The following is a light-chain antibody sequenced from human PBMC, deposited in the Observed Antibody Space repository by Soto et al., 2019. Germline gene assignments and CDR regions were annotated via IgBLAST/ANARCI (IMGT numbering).Light chain of an antibody. Sequence: QSALTQPASVSGSPGQSITISCTGTSDNYVSRYQQHPGKAPKLMIYGVTNRPSGVSNRFSGSKSGNTASLTISGLQTEDEADYYCSSYTNSRTLLFGTGTKLTVL. CDR3: SSYTNSRTLL. CDR2: GVT. V-gene: IGLV2-14*01. CDR1: SDNY. J-gene: IGLJ1*01.